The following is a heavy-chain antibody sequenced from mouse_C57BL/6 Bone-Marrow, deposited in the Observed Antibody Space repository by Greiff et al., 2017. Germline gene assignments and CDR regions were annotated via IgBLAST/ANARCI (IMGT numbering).Heavy chain of an antibody. CDR1: GYTFPSYR. V-gene: IGHV1-55*01. J-gene: IGHJ2*01. D-gene: IGHD3-3*01. Sequence: QVQLQQPGAELVKPGASVKMFCKAPGYTFPSYRITWVTQRPGQGHEWLRDIYPGSGSTNYNEKFKSKATLTVDTATSTAYMQLSSLTSEDTAVYYCARRDPETYWGQGTTLTVSS. CDR2: IYPGSGST. CDR3: ARRDPETY.